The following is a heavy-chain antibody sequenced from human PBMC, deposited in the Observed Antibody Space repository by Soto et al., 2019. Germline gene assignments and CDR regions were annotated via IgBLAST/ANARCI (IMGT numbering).Heavy chain of an antibody. J-gene: IGHJ5*02. CDR3: ARHPSDFWFDP. D-gene: IGHD2-21*02. CDR1: GGSISSYY. V-gene: IGHV4-59*04. CDR2: IYYSGST. Sequence: PSETLSLTCTVSGGSISSYYWSWIRQPPGKGLGWIGYIYYSGSTYYNPSLKSRVTVSVDTSKNQFSLKLSSVTAADTAVYYCARHPSDFWFDPWGQGTLVTVSS.